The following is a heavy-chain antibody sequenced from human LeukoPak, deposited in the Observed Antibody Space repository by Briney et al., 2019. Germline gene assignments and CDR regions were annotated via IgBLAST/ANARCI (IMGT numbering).Heavy chain of an antibody. J-gene: IGHJ6*03. Sequence: SETLSLTCTVSGGSISSYYWSWIRQPPGKGLEWIGYIYYSGSTNYNPSLKSRVTISVDKSKNQFSLKLSSVTAADTAVYYCAREAMVPYYYYYMDVWGKGTTVTVSS. D-gene: IGHD5-18*01. CDR2: IYYSGST. CDR1: GGSISSYY. CDR3: AREAMVPYYYYYMDV. V-gene: IGHV4-59*12.